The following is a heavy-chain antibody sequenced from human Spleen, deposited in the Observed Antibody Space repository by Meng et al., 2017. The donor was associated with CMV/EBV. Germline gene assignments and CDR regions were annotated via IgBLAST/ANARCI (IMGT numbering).Heavy chain of an antibody. J-gene: IGHJ4*02. V-gene: IGHV3-30*02. CDR3: AKMPFKGSGPYY. CDR2: IRFDGSDD. CDR1: GLTFKTSS. Sequence: GESLKISCAASGLTFKTSSMHWVRRAPGKGLEWVAFIRFDGSDDSYAGSVKGRFTISRHNSNNTLYLQMDSLRTEDTAMYYCAKMPFKGSGPYYWGQGTLVTVSS. D-gene: IGHD3-10*01.